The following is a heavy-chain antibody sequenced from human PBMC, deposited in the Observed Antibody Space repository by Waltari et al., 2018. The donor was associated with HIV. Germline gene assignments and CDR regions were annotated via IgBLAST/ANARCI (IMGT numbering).Heavy chain of an antibody. CDR3: GTDLKSRAFDPSFVDS. CDR1: GFTFSSFG. J-gene: IGHJ1*01. D-gene: IGHD3-9*01. V-gene: IGHV3-30*02. Sequence: VRLVESGGGVIQPGGALTLSCDASGFTFSSFGLHWVRQAPGRGLQCYVLIRFCGTEEYYLESFKARFIISRDNSNNTRLLQMTGLTTDDTATAFCGTDLKSRAFDPSFVDSWGQGTLLTVSS. CDR2: IRFCGTEE.